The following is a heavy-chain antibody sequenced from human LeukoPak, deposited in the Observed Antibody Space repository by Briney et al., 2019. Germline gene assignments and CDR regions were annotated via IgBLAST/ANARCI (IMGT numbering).Heavy chain of an antibody. V-gene: IGHV4-61*01. CDR2: IYYSGST. Sequence: SETLSLTCTVSGGSVSSGTYYWSWIRQPPGKGLEWIGYIYYSGSTNYNPSLKSRVTISVDTSKNQFSLKLSSVTAADTAVYYCSRDVIAAAGNWFDPWGQGTLVTVSS. CDR1: GGSVSSGTYY. CDR3: SRDVIAAAGNWFDP. J-gene: IGHJ5*02. D-gene: IGHD6-13*01.